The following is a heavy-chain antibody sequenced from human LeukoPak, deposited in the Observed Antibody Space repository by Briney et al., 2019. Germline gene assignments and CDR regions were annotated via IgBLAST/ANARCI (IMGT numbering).Heavy chain of an antibody. V-gene: IGHV3-23*01. J-gene: IGHJ6*02. D-gene: IGHD6-13*01. Sequence: GGSLRLSCAASGFTFSSYAMSWVRQAPGKGLEWVCAISGSGGSTYYADSVKGRFTISRDNSKNTLYLQMNSLRAEDTAVYYCAKTVDSSSWYGVYYYYGMDVWGQGTTVTVSS. CDR1: GFTFSSYA. CDR2: ISGSGGST. CDR3: AKTVDSSSWYGVYYYYGMDV.